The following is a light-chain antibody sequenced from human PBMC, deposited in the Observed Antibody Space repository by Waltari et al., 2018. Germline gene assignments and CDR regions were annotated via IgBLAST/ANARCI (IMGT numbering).Light chain of an antibody. Sequence: QSALTQPASVSGSPGQSITISCTGTSSDIGNSNLVSWYQQHPGKAPKLIIYEVNKRPSGVYNRFAASKSGNTACLTISELQAEDEADYHCCSYARCSNYFVVFGGGTKLSVL. CDR1: SSDIGNSNL. V-gene: IGLV2-23*02. J-gene: IGLJ2*01. CDR3: CSYARCSNYFVV. CDR2: EVN.